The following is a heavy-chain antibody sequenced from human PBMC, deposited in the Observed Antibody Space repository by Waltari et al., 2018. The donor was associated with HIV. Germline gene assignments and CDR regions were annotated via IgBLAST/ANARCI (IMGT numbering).Heavy chain of an antibody. CDR1: GGSISSYY. D-gene: IGHD3-10*01. Sequence: QVQLQESGPGLVKPSETLSLTCTVSGGSISSYYWSWIRQPPGKGLEWIGYIYYSGSTNYNPSLKRRVTISVDTSKNQFSLKLSSVTAADTAVYYWARSDYYPPQTFDYWGQGTLVTVSS. CDR2: IYYSGST. J-gene: IGHJ4*02. V-gene: IGHV4-59*01. CDR3: ARSDYYPPQTFDY.